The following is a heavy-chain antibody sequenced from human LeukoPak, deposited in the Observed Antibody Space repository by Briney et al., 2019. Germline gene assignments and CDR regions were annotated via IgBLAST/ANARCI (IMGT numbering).Heavy chain of an antibody. CDR3: AKEGEKYQLLYLDY. Sequence: GGSLRLSCAASGFTFSSYAMSWVRQAPGKGPEWVSAISGSGGSAYYADSVKGRFTISRDNSKNTLYLQMNSLRAEDTAVYYCAKEGEKYQLLYLDYWSQGTLVTVSS. CDR2: ISGSGGSA. D-gene: IGHD2-2*01. J-gene: IGHJ4*02. CDR1: GFTFSSYA. V-gene: IGHV3-23*01.